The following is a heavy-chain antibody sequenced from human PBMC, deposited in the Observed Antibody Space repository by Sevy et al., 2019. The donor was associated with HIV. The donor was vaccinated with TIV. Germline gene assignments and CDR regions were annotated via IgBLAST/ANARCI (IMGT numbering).Heavy chain of an antibody. CDR1: GFSFDSYG. Sequence: GGSLRLSCAVSGFSFDSYGMTWVRQAPGKGLEWVSGISGSGTRTYYADSVKGRFSISRDNSKNRLYLQMNSLRREETAIYYCAKGGGGHYDPDEIGYYFYYYNMDVWGKGTTVTVSS. CDR2: ISGSGTRT. D-gene: IGHD3-22*01. CDR3: AKGGGGHYDPDEIGYYFYYYNMDV. J-gene: IGHJ6*03. V-gene: IGHV3-23*01.